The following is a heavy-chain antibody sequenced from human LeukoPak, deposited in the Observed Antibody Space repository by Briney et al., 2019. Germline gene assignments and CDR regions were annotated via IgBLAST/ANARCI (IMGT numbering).Heavy chain of an antibody. Sequence: GGSLRLSCAASGFTFSSYAMSWVRQAPGKGLEWVSAISGSGGSTYYADSVKGRFAISRDNSKNTLYLQMNSLRAEDTAVYYCAKDQYYYDSSGYYYTEYYYYYMDVWGKGTTVTVSS. V-gene: IGHV3-23*01. J-gene: IGHJ6*03. CDR1: GFTFSSYA. D-gene: IGHD3-22*01. CDR3: AKDQYYYDSSGYYYTEYYYYYMDV. CDR2: ISGSGGST.